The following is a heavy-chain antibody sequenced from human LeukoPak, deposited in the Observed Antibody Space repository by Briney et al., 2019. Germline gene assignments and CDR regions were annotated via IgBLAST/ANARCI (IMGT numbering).Heavy chain of an antibody. V-gene: IGHV3-9*03. J-gene: IGHJ4*02. CDR2: ISWNSGSI. Sequence: GGSLRLSCAASGFTFSTSDMSWVRQAPGKGQEWVSGISWNSGSIAYADSVKGRFTISRDNAKNSLYLQMNSLRAEDMAFYYCAKNRRRGYFGSGSNFDYWGQGTLVTVSS. D-gene: IGHD3-10*01. CDR1: GFTFSTSD. CDR3: AKNRRRGYFGSGSNFDY.